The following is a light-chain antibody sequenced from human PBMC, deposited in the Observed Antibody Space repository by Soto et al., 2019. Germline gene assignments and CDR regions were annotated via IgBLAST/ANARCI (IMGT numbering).Light chain of an antibody. Sequence: QSVLTQPASVSGSPGQSITISCTGTSSDVGGFNSVSWYQQHPGKAPKLVIYEVSDRPSGVSNRFSGSKSGITSSLTISGLQAEDEADYYCSSFTSSTTDVFGTGTKVTVL. CDR3: SSFTSSTTDV. CDR2: EVS. J-gene: IGLJ1*01. CDR1: SSDVGGFNS. V-gene: IGLV2-14*01.